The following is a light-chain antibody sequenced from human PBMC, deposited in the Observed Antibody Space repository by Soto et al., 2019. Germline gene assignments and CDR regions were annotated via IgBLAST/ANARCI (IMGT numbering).Light chain of an antibody. V-gene: IGKV1-5*01. CDR3: QQYHNYPRT. CDR2: DAS. CDR1: QSISSW. Sequence: DIHRTHSPATLSASVLYRVTITCRASQSISSWLAWYQQKPGKAPNLLIYDASNLESGVPSRFSGSGSGTEFTLTISNLQPDDFATYFCQQYHNYPRTFGQGTKVDIK. J-gene: IGKJ1*01.